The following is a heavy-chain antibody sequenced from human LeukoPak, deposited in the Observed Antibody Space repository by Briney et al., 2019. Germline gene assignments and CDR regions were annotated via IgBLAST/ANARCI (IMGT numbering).Heavy chain of an antibody. CDR1: GFTFSGSA. CDR2: IRSRANSYVT. Sequence: PGGSLRLSCAASGFTFSGSAMHWVRQASGKGLEWVGRIRSRANSYVTAYAAAVTGRFIISRDDSSNTAYLQMNSLTTEDTAVYYCTRHGGTYCSRANCYVDNFYGLDVWGQGTRVTVSS. V-gene: IGHV3-73*01. D-gene: IGHD2-2*01. J-gene: IGHJ6*02. CDR3: TRHGGTYCSRANCYVDNFYGLDV.